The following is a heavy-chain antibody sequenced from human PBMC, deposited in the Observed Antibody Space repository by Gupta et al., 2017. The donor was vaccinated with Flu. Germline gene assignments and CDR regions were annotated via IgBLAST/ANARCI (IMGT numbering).Heavy chain of an antibody. CDR3: ARETGYHFDY. CDR2: IYSGGGT. Sequence: EVQLVETGGGLIQPGGSLRLSCAASGFTVSSNNINWVRRAPGKGLEWVSVIYSGGGTYYADSVKGRFTISRDNSKNTLYLQMNGLRAEDTAVYYCARETGYHFDYWGQGTLVTVSS. V-gene: IGHV3-53*02. J-gene: IGHJ4*02. D-gene: IGHD3-9*01. CDR1: GFTVSSNN.